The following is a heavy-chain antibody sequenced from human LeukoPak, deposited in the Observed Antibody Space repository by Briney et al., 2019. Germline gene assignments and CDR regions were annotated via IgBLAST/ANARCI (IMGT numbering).Heavy chain of an antibody. J-gene: IGHJ4*02. Sequence: SETLSLTCTVSGGSISSSSYYWGWIRQPPGKGLEWIGSIYYSGSTYYNPSLKSRVTISVDTSKNQFTLKLSSVTAADTAVYYCARQVGWLQYTVWFDYWGQGTLVTVSS. D-gene: IGHD5-24*01. CDR2: IYYSGST. CDR1: GGSISSSSYY. V-gene: IGHV4-39*01. CDR3: ARQVGWLQYTVWFDY.